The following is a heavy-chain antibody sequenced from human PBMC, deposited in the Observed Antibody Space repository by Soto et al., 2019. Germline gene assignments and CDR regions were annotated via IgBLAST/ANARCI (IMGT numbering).Heavy chain of an antibody. CDR2: INAYNGNT. Sequence: ASVKVSCKASGYTFTSYGISWVRQAPGQRLEWMGWINAYNGNTNYAQKLQGRVTMTTDTSASTAYMELRSLRSDDTAVYYCARAGSWFVTDYCGQATLVTLSS. J-gene: IGHJ4*02. CDR3: ARAGSWFVTDY. CDR1: GYTFTSYG. D-gene: IGHD6-13*01. V-gene: IGHV1-18*01.